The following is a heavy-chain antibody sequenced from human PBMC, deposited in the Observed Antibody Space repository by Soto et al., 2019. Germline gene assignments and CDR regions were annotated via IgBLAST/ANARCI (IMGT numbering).Heavy chain of an antibody. D-gene: IGHD6-19*01. J-gene: IGHJ4*02. Sequence: QVQLVESGGGVVQPGRSLRLSCAASGFTFSSYGMHWVRQAPGKGLEWVSVISYDGSNKYYADSVKGRFTISRDNSNNTLYLQINRLIAEDKDVYYCAKGLGRVWQWLTYWGQGTLVTVSS. CDR3: AKGLGRVWQWLTY. CDR2: ISYDGSNK. V-gene: IGHV3-30*18. CDR1: GFTFSSYG.